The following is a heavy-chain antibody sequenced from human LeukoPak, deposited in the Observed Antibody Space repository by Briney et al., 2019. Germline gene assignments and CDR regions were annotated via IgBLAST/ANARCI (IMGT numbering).Heavy chain of an antibody. Sequence: PGGSLRLSCAASGFTFSSYAMSWLRQAPGKGPEWVSAISGSGGSTYYADSVKGRFTISRDNSKNTLYLQMNSLRAEDTAVYYCAKEDPGIAAAGPPGPFDYWGQGTLVTVSS. CDR1: GFTFSSYA. V-gene: IGHV3-23*01. D-gene: IGHD6-13*01. CDR2: ISGSGGST. CDR3: AKEDPGIAAAGPPGPFDY. J-gene: IGHJ4*02.